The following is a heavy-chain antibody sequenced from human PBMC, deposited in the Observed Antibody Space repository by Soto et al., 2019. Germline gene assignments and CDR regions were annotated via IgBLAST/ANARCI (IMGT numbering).Heavy chain of an antibody. Sequence: ETLSLTCAVYGGSFSGYYWSWIRQPPGKGLEWIGEINHSGSTNYNPSLKSRVTISVDTSKNQFSLKLSFVTAADTVFFYCARGRVPAGFRYNWFDPWGQGTLVTVSS. J-gene: IGHJ5*02. V-gene: IGHV4-34*01. CDR1: GGSFSGYY. CDR2: INHSGST. CDR3: ARGRVPAGFRYNWFDP. D-gene: IGHD2-2*01.